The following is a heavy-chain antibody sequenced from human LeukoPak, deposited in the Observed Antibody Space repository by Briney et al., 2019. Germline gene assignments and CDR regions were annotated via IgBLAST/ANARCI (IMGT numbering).Heavy chain of an antibody. CDR3: ARQGGSNSPYYYYYMDV. V-gene: IGHV4-38-2*01. D-gene: IGHD2-21*01. CDR2: FYHSGST. Sequence: SETLSLTCAVSGYSISSGYYWGWFRQPPGKGPELIGCFYHSGSTQYNPSLKSRVTISVDTSKNQFSLNLSAVTAADTAVYYCARQGGSNSPYYYYYMDVWGKGTSVTVPS. CDR1: GYSISSGYY. J-gene: IGHJ6*03.